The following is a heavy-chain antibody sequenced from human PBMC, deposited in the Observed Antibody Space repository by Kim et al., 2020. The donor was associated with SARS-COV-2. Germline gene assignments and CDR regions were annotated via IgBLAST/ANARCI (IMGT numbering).Heavy chain of an antibody. D-gene: IGHD3-22*01. J-gene: IGHJ3*02. CDR1: GGSISSGGYY. CDR3: ARAPMIVVVINAFDI. CDR2: IYDSGST. V-gene: IGHV4-31*03. Sequence: SETLSLTCTVSGGSISSGGYYWSWNRQHPGKGLEWIGYIYDSGSTYYNPTLKIRVTISVDTSKNQFSLKLSSVTAADPAVYYCARAPMIVVVINAFDIWGQGTMVTVSS.